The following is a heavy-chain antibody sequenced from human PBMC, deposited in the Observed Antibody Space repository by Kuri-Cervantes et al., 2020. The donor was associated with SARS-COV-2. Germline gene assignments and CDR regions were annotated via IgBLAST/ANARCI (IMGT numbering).Heavy chain of an antibody. CDR2: INPSGGST. CDR1: GYTFISHY. CDR3: ARAPPVITMVRGVIRNWFDP. V-gene: IGHV1-46*01. D-gene: IGHD3-10*01. Sequence: ASVKVSCKASGYTFISHYMHWVRQAPGQGLEWMGIINPSGGSTTYAQKFRGRVTMTRDTSTSTVYMELSSLRSEDTAVYYCARAPPVITMVRGVIRNWFDPWGQGTLVTVSS. J-gene: IGHJ5*02.